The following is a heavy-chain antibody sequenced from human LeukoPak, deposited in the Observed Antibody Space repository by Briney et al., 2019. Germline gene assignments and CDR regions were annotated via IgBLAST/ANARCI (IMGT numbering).Heavy chain of an antibody. Sequence: ASVKVSCKASGYNFRNYGIVWVRQAPRQGLEWMGWITAGNGNTNYAQKVQGRVTMTTDTSTSTAYMELRSLRSDDTAVYFCARDSARGYSYGYNAFDIWGQGTMVTVSS. D-gene: IGHD5-18*01. V-gene: IGHV1-18*01. J-gene: IGHJ3*02. CDR3: ARDSARGYSYGYNAFDI. CDR1: GYNFRNYG. CDR2: ITAGNGNT.